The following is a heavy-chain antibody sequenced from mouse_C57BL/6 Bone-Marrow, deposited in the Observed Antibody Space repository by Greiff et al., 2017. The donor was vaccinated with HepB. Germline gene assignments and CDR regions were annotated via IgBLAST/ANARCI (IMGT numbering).Heavy chain of an antibody. D-gene: IGHD1-1*01. V-gene: IGHV5-12*01. J-gene: IGHJ3*01. CDR1: GFTFSDYY. Sequence: EVQLVESGGGLVQPGGSLKLSCAASGFTFSDYYMYWVRQTPEKRLEWVAYISNGGGSTYYPDTVKGRFTISRDNAKNTLYLQMSRLKSEDTAMYYCARQLGTTVVATNAYWGQGTLVTVSA. CDR2: ISNGGGST. CDR3: ARQLGTTVVATNAY.